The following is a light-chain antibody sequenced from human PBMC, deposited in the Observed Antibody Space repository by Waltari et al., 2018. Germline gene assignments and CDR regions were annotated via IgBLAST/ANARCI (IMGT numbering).Light chain of an antibody. CDR1: QSLVYSDGNIY. Sequence: DVVLTQSPLSLPVTLGQPASISCRSSQSLVYSDGNIYLSWFQQRPGQSPRRLIYKVSNRDSGVPDRFSGSGSGTGFTLNISRVEAEDVGAYYCQQHYSTPLTFGGGTKVEIK. CDR3: QQHYSTPLT. J-gene: IGKJ4*01. CDR2: KVS. V-gene: IGKV2-30*01.